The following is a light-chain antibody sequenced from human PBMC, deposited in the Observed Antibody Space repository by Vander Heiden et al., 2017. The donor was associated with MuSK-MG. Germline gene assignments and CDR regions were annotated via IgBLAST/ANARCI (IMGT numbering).Light chain of an antibody. CDR2: EAT. J-gene: IGLJ2*01. CDR3: SSYAGSNNLV. CDR1: SRDAGGYKY. V-gene: IGLV2-8*01. Sequence: QSALTQPPSASGSPGKSVTISCTGTSRDAGGYKYVAWYQQHPAKAPRLMIYEATKRPSVVPDRFSGSKSGNTASLTVSGLQAEDEGDYFCSSYAGSNNLVFGGGTKLTVL.